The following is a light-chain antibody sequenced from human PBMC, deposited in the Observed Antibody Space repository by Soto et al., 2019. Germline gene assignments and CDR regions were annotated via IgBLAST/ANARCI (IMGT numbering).Light chain of an antibody. J-gene: IGLJ1*01. Sequence: QSVLAQPASVSGSPGQSITISCTGTSSDVGGYNYVSWYQQHPGKAPKLIIYEVSNRPSGVSNRFSGSKSGNTASLTIYGLQAEDEADYYCSSYTSTSPYVSGTGTKVTVL. CDR2: EVS. CDR1: SSDVGGYNY. CDR3: SSYTSTSPYV. V-gene: IGLV2-14*01.